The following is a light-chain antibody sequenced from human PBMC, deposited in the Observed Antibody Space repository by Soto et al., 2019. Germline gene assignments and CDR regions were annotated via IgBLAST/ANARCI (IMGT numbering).Light chain of an antibody. V-gene: IGKV3-20*01. J-gene: IGKJ4*01. Sequence: TQSPSTLSAFVGDRVTITCRASQSISSWLAWYQQKLGQAPRLLIYGASSRATGIPDRSSGSGSGADFTLTISRLEPEDFAVYYCQQYGSSPLTFGRGTKVDI. CDR1: QSISSW. CDR3: QQYGSSPLT. CDR2: GAS.